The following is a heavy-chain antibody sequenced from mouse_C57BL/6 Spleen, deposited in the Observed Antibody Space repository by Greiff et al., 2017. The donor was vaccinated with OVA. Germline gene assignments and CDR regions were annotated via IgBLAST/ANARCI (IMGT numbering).Heavy chain of an antibody. CDR3: ARSSWYYGSSVPFDY. V-gene: IGHV1-55*01. CDR2: IYPGSGST. CDR1: GYTFTSYW. J-gene: IGHJ2*01. D-gene: IGHD1-1*01. Sequence: QVQLQQPGAELVKPGASVKMSCKASGYTFTSYWITWVKQRPGQGLEWIGDIYPGSGSTNYNEKFKSKATLTVDTSSSTAYMQLSSLTSEDSSVYYCARSSWYYGSSVPFDYWGQGTTLTVSS.